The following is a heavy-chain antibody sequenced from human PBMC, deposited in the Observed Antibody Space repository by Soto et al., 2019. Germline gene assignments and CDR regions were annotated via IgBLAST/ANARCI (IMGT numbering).Heavy chain of an antibody. V-gene: IGHV4-4*07. CDR3: VRGRSYSVHDS. CDR2: IYPSGST. J-gene: IGHJ4*02. D-gene: IGHD5-12*01. Sequence: PSETLSLTCTVSGGSISGHSWVWVRQPAGRGLEWIGHIYPSGSTTYNPSLRSRVTLSLDTSNNQIFLNLTSVTAADTAVFYCVRGRSYSVHDSWGPGTLVTVSS. CDR1: GGSISGHS.